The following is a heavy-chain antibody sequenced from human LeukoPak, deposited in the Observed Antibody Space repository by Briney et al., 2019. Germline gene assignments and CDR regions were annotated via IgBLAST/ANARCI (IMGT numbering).Heavy chain of an antibody. J-gene: IGHJ4*02. Sequence: GGSLRLSCAASGFTFSGYWMHWVRQAPGKGLVWVSRISSGGTSTIYADPVKGRFTISRDDAKNTLYLQMNSLRAEDTAVYYCARQIGGDSYGVFDYWGQGTLVTVSS. CDR3: ARQIGGDSYGVFDY. CDR2: ISSGGTST. V-gene: IGHV3-74*01. CDR1: GFTFSGYW. D-gene: IGHD5-18*01.